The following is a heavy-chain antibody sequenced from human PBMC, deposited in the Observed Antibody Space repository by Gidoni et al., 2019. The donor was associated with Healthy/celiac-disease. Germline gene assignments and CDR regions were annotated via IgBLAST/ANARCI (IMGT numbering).Heavy chain of an antibody. CDR2: IYYSGST. V-gene: IGHV4-39*01. Sequence: QLQLQESGPGLVKPSETLSLTCTVSGGSISSSSYYWGWIRQPPGKGLEWIGSIYYSGSTYYNPSLKSRVTISVDTSKNQFSLKLSSVTAADTAVYYCVRGSYQENFDYWGQGTLVTVSS. J-gene: IGHJ4*02. D-gene: IGHD1-26*01. CDR1: GGSISSSSYY. CDR3: VRGSYQENFDY.